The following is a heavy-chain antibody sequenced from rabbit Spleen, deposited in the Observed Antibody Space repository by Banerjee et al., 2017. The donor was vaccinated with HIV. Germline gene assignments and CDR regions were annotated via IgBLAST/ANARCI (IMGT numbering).Heavy chain of an antibody. CDR3: ARSPDSGYSYGLDS. J-gene: IGHJ2*01. Sequence: QSLEESGGDLVKPGASLTLTCTASGFSFSENSYICWVRQAPGKGLEWIACIYAGSSGSTYYASWVNGRFTISKTSSTTVTLGMTSLTDADTATYFCARSPDSGYSYGLDSWGPGTLVTVS. CDR2: IYAGSSGST. CDR1: GFSFSENSY. D-gene: IGHD1-1*01. V-gene: IGHV1S40*01.